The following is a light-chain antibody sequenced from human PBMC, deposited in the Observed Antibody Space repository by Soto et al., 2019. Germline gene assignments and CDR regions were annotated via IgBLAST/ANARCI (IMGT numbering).Light chain of an antibody. J-gene: IGKJ1*01. Sequence: EIVLTQSPGTLSLSPGETATLSCRASQSVSSNYLAWYQQNPDQAPSLLIYAASTRAAGISDRFSGTGSGTDFTLTISSLEPADFALYYCQQSGGSPRTFGQGTKVELK. V-gene: IGKV3-20*01. CDR3: QQSGGSPRT. CDR2: AAS. CDR1: QSVSSNY.